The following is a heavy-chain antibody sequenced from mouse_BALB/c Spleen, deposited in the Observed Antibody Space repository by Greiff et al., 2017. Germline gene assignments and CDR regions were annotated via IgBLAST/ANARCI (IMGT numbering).Heavy chain of an antibody. D-gene: IGHD2-14*01. CDR3: AKRTYYRYDGDYFDY. V-gene: IGHV2-6-5*01. Sequence: VKLVESGPGLVAPSQSLSITCTVSGFSLTDYGVSWIRQPPGKGLEWLGVIWGGGSTYYNSALKSRMSISKDNSKSQVFLKMNSLQTDDTAMYSCAKRTYYRYDGDYFDYWGQGTTLTVSS. CDR2: IWGGGST. J-gene: IGHJ2*01. CDR1: GFSLTDYG.